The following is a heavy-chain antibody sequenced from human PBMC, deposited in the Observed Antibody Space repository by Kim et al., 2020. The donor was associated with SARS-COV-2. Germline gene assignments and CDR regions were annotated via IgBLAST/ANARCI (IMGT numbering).Heavy chain of an antibody. V-gene: IGHV3-49*02. CDR3: TRRYSGSYCDY. D-gene: IGHD1-26*01. CDR2: TT. Sequence: TTEYAAYVKGRFTISRDESKSSAYLQMNSLKTEDTAVYYCTRRYSGSYCDYWGQGTLVTVSS. J-gene: IGHJ4*02.